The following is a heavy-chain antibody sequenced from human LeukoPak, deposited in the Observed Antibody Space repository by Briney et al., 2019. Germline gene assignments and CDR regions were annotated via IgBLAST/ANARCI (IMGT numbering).Heavy chain of an antibody. Sequence: PSETLSLTCTVSGGSISSYYWSWIRQPPGKGLEWIGYICYSGSTNYNPSLKSRVTISVDTSKNQFSLKLNSVTAADTAVYYCASSGSYSETYNFDYWGQGTLVTVSS. CDR2: ICYSGST. D-gene: IGHD3-10*01. J-gene: IGHJ4*02. CDR1: GGSISSYY. V-gene: IGHV4-59*01. CDR3: ASSGSYSETYNFDY.